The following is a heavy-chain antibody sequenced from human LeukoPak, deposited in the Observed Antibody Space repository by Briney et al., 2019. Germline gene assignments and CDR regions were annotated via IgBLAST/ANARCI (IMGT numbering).Heavy chain of an antibody. D-gene: IGHD4-23*01. CDR1: GYSFTTYY. J-gene: IGHJ4*02. CDR2: MNPRGGST. V-gene: IGHV1-46*01. CDR3: ARVDDYGGNSVGY. Sequence: ASVKVSCKASGYSFTTYYMHWMRQAPGQGLEWMGTMNPRGGSTNYAQKFQGRVTMIRDPSTSTVYMELSSMRFEDTAVYYCARVDDYGGNSVGYWGQGTLVTVSS.